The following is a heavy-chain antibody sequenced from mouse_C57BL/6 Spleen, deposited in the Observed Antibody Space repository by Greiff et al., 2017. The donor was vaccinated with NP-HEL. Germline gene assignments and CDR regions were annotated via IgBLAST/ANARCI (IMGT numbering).Heavy chain of an antibody. Sequence: EVQLQESGPELVKPGDSVKIPCKASGYTFTDYNLAWVKQSHGTSLGWFGDINPKSGGTFYTQKFQGKATLTVAKSCSTAYMALRSLTSEDTAIYYCARTPYGSYWYFDGWGTWTTVTVS. J-gene: IGHJ1*03. V-gene: IGHV1-18*01. CDR3: ARTPYGSYWYFDG. D-gene: IGHD2-1*01. CDR2: INPKSGGT. CDR1: GYTFTDYN.